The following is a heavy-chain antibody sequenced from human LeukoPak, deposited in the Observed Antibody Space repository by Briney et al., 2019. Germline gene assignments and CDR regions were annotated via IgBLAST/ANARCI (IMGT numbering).Heavy chain of an antibody. CDR2: ISYDGSNK. CDR3: AKPSGSYDYFDY. J-gene: IGHJ4*02. V-gene: IGHV3-30*18. Sequence: GGSLRLSCAASGFTFSNSDMHWVRQAPGKGLEWVALISYDGSNKYYVDSVKGRFTISRDNSKNMLSLQMNSLRAEDTAVYYCAKPSGSYDYFDYWGQGTLVTVSS. CDR1: GFTFSNSD. D-gene: IGHD1-26*01.